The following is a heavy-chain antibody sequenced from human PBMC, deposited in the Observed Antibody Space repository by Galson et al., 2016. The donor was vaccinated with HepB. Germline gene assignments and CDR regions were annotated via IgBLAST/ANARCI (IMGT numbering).Heavy chain of an antibody. J-gene: IGHJ3*02. V-gene: IGHV3-30*18. Sequence: SLRLSCAASGFSFSSYGIHWVRQAPGKGLEWVGVISYDGADKHYGDSVKGRFTISRDNSNNTLWLRMDSLRAEDTAVYYCAKGGDSTIWGQGTMVTVSS. CDR3: AKGGDSTI. D-gene: IGHD2-2*01. CDR2: ISYDGADK. CDR1: GFSFSSYG.